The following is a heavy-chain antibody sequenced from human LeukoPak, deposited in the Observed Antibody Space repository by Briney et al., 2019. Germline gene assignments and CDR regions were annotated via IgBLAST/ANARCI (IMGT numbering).Heavy chain of an antibody. CDR1: GFTFSSYW. D-gene: IGHD3-10*01. J-gene: IGHJ4*02. CDR2: IKQDGSEK. Sequence: TGGSLRLSCAASGFTFSSYWMSWVRQAPGKGLEWVANIKQDGSEKYYVDSVKGRFTISRDNAKNSLYLQMNSLRAEDTAVYYCARDPPGPFTMVRGPQPPSDYWGQGTLVTVSS. CDR3: ARDPPGPFTMVRGPQPPSDY. V-gene: IGHV3-7*01.